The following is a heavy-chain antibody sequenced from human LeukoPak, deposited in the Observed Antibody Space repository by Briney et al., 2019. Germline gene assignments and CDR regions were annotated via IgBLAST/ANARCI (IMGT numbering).Heavy chain of an antibody. CDR3: ARGLRYSYALDY. CDR2: MNPNSGNT. D-gene: IGHD5-18*01. J-gene: IGHJ4*02. V-gene: IGHV1-8*01. CDR1: GYTFTSYD. Sequence: GASVKVSCKASGYTFTSYDINWVRQATGQGLEWMGWMNPNSGNTGYAQKFQGRVTMTRNTSISTAYMELSSLRSEDTAVYYCARGLRYSYALDYWGQGTLVTVSS.